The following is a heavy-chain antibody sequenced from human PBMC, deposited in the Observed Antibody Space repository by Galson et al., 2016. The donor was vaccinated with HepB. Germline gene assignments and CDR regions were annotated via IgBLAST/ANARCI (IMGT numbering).Heavy chain of an antibody. Sequence: KGLEWVSSISTSSTYIYYADSMKGRFTISRDNAKKSLYLQMSSLRADDTAIYYCARESSGYDYDFDLWGQGTMVTVSS. J-gene: IGHJ3*01. V-gene: IGHV3-21*01. CDR3: ARESSGYDYDFDL. D-gene: IGHD5-12*01. CDR2: ISTSSTYI.